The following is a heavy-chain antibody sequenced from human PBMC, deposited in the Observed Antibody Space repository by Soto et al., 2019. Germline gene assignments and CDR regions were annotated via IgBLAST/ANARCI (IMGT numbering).Heavy chain of an antibody. V-gene: IGHV4-30-2*01. Sequence: SETLSLTCGVSGGSIISGGYSWIWIRQPPGKGLEWIGYIYHSGSTYYNPSLKSRVTISVDRSKNQFSLKLSSVTAADTAVYYCARDLHYYGMDVWGQGTTVTVSS. CDR2: IYHSGST. CDR3: ARDLHYYGMDV. J-gene: IGHJ6*02. CDR1: GGSIISGGYS.